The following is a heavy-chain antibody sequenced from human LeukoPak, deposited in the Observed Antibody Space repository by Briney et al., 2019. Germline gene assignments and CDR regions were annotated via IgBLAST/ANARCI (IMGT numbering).Heavy chain of an antibody. V-gene: IGHV3-30*04. J-gene: IGHJ3*02. Sequence: GRSLRLSCIASGFTFSNYAMHWVRQAPGKGLEWVSLISYDGSNKYYADSVEGRFTISRDYSKNTLYLKMNSLRLENTADYYCARVLDNYGYATFDTWGQRTM. CDR1: GFTFSNYA. D-gene: IGHD5-18*01. CDR2: ISYDGSNK. CDR3: ARVLDNYGYATFDT.